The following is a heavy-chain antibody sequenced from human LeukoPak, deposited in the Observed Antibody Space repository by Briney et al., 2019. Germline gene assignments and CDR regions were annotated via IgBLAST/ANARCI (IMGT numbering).Heavy chain of an antibody. J-gene: IGHJ3*02. V-gene: IGHV3-30-3*01. D-gene: IGHD3-22*01. CDR2: ISYDGSNK. CDR3: ARDSHYYDSRSDAFDI. Sequence: GGSLRLPCAASGFTFSSYAMHWVRQAPGKGLEWVAVISYDGSNKYYADSVKGRFTISRDNSKNTLYLQMNSLRAEDTAVYYCARDSHYYDSRSDAFDIWGQGTMVTVSS. CDR1: GFTFSSYA.